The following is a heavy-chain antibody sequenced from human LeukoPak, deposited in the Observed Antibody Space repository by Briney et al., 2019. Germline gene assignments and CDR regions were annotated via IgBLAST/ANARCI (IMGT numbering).Heavy chain of an antibody. CDR3: ARRSWGWFDP. J-gene: IGHJ5*02. D-gene: IGHD3-16*01. Sequence: ASVKVSCKASRYTFTSYYMHWVRQAPGQGLEWMGIINPSGGSTSYAQKFQGRVTMTRDMSTSTVYMELSSLRSEDTAVYYCARRSWGWFDPWGQGTLVTVSS. V-gene: IGHV1-46*01. CDR2: INPSGGST. CDR1: RYTFTSYY.